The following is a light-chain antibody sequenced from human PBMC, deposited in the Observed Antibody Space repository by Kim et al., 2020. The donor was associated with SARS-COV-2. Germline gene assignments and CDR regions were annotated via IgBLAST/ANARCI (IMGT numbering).Light chain of an antibody. J-gene: IGKJ4*01. Sequence: ASVGNRVTITCRASQSINNWLAWYQQKPGKAPKLLIYMASTLESGVPSRFSGSGSGTEFTLTISSLQPDDFATYYCQQDNSYPLTFGGGTKVDIK. V-gene: IGKV1-5*03. CDR3: QQDNSYPLT. CDR1: QSINNW. CDR2: MAS.